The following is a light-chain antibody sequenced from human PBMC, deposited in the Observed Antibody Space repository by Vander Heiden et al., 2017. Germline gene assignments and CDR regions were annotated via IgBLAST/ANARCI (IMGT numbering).Light chain of an antibody. CDR2: MIC. CDR3: ASWDESLSGVV. Sequence: QPVLPQPPSASGTPAQRVSIPCSRSRSNTATNYGYWYQQLPGTAPKLLIYMICQRPSGVPDRFAGSKSGTSASLAISGLRSEDEADYYCASWDESLSGVVFGGGTKLTVL. V-gene: IGLV1-47*01. CDR1: RSNTATNY. J-gene: IGLJ2*01.